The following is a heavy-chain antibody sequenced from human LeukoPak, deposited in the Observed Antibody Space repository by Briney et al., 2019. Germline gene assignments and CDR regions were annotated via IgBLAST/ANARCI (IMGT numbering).Heavy chain of an antibody. D-gene: IGHD6-13*01. CDR2: IYYSGST. V-gene: IGHV4-39*01. CDR3: ARHSSWSEFDY. CDR1: GGSISSRNYY. Sequence: PSETLSLTCTVSGGSISSRNYYWDWIRQPPGKGLEWIGSIYYSGSTYYNPSLKGRVTMSVDTSKNQFSLRLSSVTAADTAVYYCARHSSWSEFDYWGQGTLVTVSS. J-gene: IGHJ4*02.